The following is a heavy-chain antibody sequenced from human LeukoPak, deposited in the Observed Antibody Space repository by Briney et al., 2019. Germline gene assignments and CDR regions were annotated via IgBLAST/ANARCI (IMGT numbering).Heavy chain of an antibody. CDR1: GFTFSTYG. Sequence: PGGSLRLSCAASGFTFSTYGMHWVRQAPGKGLEWVAVISYDGSNKYYADSVKGRFTISRDNSKNTLYLQMNSLRAEDTAVYYCAPLGPTSGSHIGGQGTLVTVSS. D-gene: IGHD3-10*01. CDR3: APLGPTSGSHI. J-gene: IGHJ4*02. V-gene: IGHV3-30*19. CDR2: ISYDGSNK.